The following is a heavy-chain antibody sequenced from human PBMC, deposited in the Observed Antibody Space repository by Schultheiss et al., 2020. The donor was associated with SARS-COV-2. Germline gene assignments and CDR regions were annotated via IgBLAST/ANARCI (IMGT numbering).Heavy chain of an antibody. CDR3: AREYDILTGYYDYFDY. V-gene: IGHV4-61*08. J-gene: IGHJ4*02. Sequence: SETLSLTCTVSGGSISSGGYYWSWIRQHPGKGLEWIGYIYYSGSTNYNPSLKSRVTMSVDTSKNQFSLKLSSVTAADTAVYYCAREYDILTGYYDYFDYWGQGTLVTVSS. CDR2: IYYSGST. CDR1: GGSISSGGYY. D-gene: IGHD3-9*01.